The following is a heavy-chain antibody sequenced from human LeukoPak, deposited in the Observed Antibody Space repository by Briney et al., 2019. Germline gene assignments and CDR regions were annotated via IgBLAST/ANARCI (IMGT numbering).Heavy chain of an antibody. V-gene: IGHV3-21*01. CDR1: GLTFSSYS. J-gene: IGHJ3*02. D-gene: IGHD2-8*02. CDR3: ARVNTVPVGAFDI. Sequence: PGGSLRLSCAASGLTFSSYSMNWVRQAPGKGLEWDSSISSSSSYIYYADSVKGRFTISRDNAKNSLYLQMNSLRAEDTAVYYCARVNTVPVGAFDIWGQGTMVTVSS. CDR2: ISSSSSYI.